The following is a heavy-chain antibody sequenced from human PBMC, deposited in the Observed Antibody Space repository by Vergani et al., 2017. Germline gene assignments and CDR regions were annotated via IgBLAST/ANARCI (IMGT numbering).Heavy chain of an antibody. CDR2: IYPGDSDT. D-gene: IGHD4-17*01. CDR3: ARPGMTTVTIGDAFDI. V-gene: IGHV5-51*01. J-gene: IGHJ3*02. CDR1: GYSFTSYW. Sequence: EVQLVQSGAEVKKPGESLKISCKGSGYSFTSYWIGWVRQMPGKGLEWMGIIYPGDSDTRYSSSFQGQVTISADKSISTAYLQWSSLKASDTAMYYCARPGMTTVTIGDAFDIWGQGTMVTVSS.